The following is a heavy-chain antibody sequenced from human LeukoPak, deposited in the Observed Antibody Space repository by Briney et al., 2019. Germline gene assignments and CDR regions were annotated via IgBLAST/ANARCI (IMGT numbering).Heavy chain of an antibody. CDR1: GGTFSSYA. CDR3: ARVGIAARRYYFDY. V-gene: IGHV1-2*04. Sequence: ASVKVSCKASGGTFSSYAISWVRQAPGQGLEWMGWINPNSGGTNYAQKFQGWVTMTRDTSISTAYMELGRLRSDDTAVYYCARVGIAARRYYFDYWGQGTLVTVSS. CDR2: INPNSGGT. J-gene: IGHJ4*02. D-gene: IGHD6-6*01.